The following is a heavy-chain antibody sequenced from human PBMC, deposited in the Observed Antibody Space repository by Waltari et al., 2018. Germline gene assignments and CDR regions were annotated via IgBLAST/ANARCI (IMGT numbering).Heavy chain of an antibody. Sequence: QVQLVQSGAEVKKPGASVKVSCKASGYTFTGYYMHWVRQAPGQGLEWMGWINPNSGGTNYAQKFQGRVTMTRDTSISTAYMELSRLRSDDTAVYYCARGLRFLEWLLSDYYYYYGMDVWGQGTTVTVSS. J-gene: IGHJ6*02. CDR3: ARGLRFLEWLLSDYYYYYGMDV. CDR1: GYTFTGYY. CDR2: INPNSGGT. V-gene: IGHV1-2*02. D-gene: IGHD3-3*01.